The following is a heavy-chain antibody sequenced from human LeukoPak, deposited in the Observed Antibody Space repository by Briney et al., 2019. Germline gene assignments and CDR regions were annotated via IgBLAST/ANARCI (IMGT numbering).Heavy chain of an antibody. J-gene: IGHJ4*02. D-gene: IGHD3-22*01. CDR1: GGSFSGYY. Sequence: PSETLSLTCAVYGGSFSGYYWSWIRQPPGKGLEWIGEINHSGSTNYDPSLKSRVTISVDTSKNQFSLKLSSVTAADTAVYYCASPRYYYDSSGYPAWGYWGQGTLVTVSS. CDR2: INHSGST. CDR3: ASPRYYYDSSGYPAWGY. V-gene: IGHV4-34*01.